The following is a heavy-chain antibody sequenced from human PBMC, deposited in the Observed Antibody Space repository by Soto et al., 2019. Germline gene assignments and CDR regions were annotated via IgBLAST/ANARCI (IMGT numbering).Heavy chain of an antibody. Sequence: GGSLRLSCAASGFTFSSYWMHWVRQAPGKGLVWVSRINSDGSSTSYADSVKGRFTISRDNAKNTLYLQMDSLRAEDTAVYYCVRTSLVVAAATREDYWGQGTLVTVSS. CDR1: GFTFSSYW. J-gene: IGHJ4*02. CDR3: VRTSLVVAAATREDY. CDR2: INSDGSST. V-gene: IGHV3-74*01. D-gene: IGHD2-15*01.